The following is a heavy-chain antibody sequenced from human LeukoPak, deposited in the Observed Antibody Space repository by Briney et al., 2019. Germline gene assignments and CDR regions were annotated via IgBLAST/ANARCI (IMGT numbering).Heavy chain of an antibody. CDR3: ARERAAFDGLDY. Sequence: GGSLRLSCAASGFALSSCGMHWVRQAPGKGLEWVAVIWSNGINKYYADSVKGRFTFSRDNSKNTLYLDMNSLRVDDTAVYYCARERAAFDGLDYWGRGTLVTLSS. J-gene: IGHJ4*02. V-gene: IGHV3-33*01. CDR1: GFALSSCG. CDR2: IWSNGINK.